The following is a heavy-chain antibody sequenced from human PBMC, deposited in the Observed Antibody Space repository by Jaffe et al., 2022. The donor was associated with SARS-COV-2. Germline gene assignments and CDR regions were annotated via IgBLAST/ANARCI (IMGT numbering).Heavy chain of an antibody. CDR1: GGTFSSYT. Sequence: QVQLVQSGAEVKKPGSSVKVSCKASGGTFSSYTISWVRQAPGQGLEWMGRIIPILGIANYAQKFQGRVTITADKSTSTAYMELSSLRSEDTAVYYCASTPTTVVTPRGGYYYYGMDVWGQGTTVTVSS. CDR2: IIPILGIA. CDR3: ASTPTTVVTPRGGYYYYGMDV. J-gene: IGHJ6*02. V-gene: IGHV1-69*02. D-gene: IGHD4-17*01.